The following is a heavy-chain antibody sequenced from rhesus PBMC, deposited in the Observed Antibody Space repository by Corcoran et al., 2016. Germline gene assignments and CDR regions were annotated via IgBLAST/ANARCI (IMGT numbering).Heavy chain of an antibody. CDR3: ARAKYSNYRD. D-gene: IGHD4-23*01. J-gene: IGHJ4*01. Sequence: QVQLQESGPGLVKPSETLSLTCAVSGGSISDNYYWNWIRQPPGKGLEWIGDIFGSRGSPYYNPSLKSRFTISKDTSKNQFSLKLSSVTAADTAVYYCARAKYSNYRDWGQGVLVTVSS. CDR2: IFGSRGSP. V-gene: IGHV4S7*01. CDR1: GGSISDNYY.